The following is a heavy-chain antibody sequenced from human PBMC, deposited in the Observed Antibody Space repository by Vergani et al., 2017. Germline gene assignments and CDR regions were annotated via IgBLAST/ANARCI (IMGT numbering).Heavy chain of an antibody. J-gene: IGHJ5*02. V-gene: IGHV4-39*01. CDR1: GASIRSSNYY. D-gene: IGHD6-19*01. CDR2: IYYSGST. CDR3: ARHSTEEWLVKVGWIDP. Sequence: QLQLQESGPGLVKPSATLSLTCSVSGASIRSSNYYWGWIRQPPGKGLQWIASIYYSGSTYYNPSLKSRVTISVDTSKNQFSLKLSSVTAADTAVYFCARHSTEEWLVKVGWIDPWGQGILVTVSS.